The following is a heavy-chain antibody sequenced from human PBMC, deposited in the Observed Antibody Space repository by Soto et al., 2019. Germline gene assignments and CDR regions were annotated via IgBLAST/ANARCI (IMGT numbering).Heavy chain of an antibody. CDR3: ARVGIVVVPAASYYYYGMDV. CDR1: VGSFSGYY. CDR2: INHSGST. Sequence: SETLSLTCAVYVGSFSGYYWSWIRQPPGKGLEWIGEINHSGSTNYNPSLKSRVTISVDTSKNQFSLKLSSVTAADTAVYYCARVGIVVVPAASYYYYGMDVWGQGTTVTVSS. D-gene: IGHD2-2*01. V-gene: IGHV4-34*01. J-gene: IGHJ6*02.